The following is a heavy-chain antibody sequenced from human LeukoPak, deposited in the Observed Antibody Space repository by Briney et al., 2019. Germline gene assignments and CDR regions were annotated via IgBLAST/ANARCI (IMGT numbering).Heavy chain of an antibody. J-gene: IGHJ3*02. CDR1: GGTFSSYA. CDR3: ARDQNNNPGAFDI. CDR2: IIPIFGTA. D-gene: IGHD1-14*01. Sequence: ASVKVSCKASGGTFSSYAISWVRQAPGQGLEWMGGIIPIFGTANYAQKFQGRVIPIFGAPNYAQKFQGRVTITADESTSTAYMELSSLRSEDTAVYYCARDQNNNPGAFDIWGQGTMVTVSS. V-gene: IGHV1-69*13.